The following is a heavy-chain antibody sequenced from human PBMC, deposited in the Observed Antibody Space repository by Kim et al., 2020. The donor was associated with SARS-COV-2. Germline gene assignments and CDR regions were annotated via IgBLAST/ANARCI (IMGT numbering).Heavy chain of an antibody. CDR2: ITAGGDRT. Sequence: GGSLRLSCAASGFVFSNYALSWVRQAPGEGLEWVSAITAGGDRTFFADSVKGRFIISRDNSQSTLYLQMNSLGVEDTAMYYCVTSTMGRGAPLWGQGTLV. V-gene: IGHV3-23*01. CDR3: VTSTMGRGAPL. J-gene: IGHJ4*02. CDR1: GFVFSNYA. D-gene: IGHD3-10*01.